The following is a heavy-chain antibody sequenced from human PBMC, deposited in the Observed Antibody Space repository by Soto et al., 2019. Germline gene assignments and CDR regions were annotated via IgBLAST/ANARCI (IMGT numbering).Heavy chain of an antibody. J-gene: IGHJ3*02. Sequence: QLQESGPGLVKPSETLSLTCSVSSDSVTNKNYYWGWIRQSPGKGLEWIGDIYFTGNTYYNPSLKSRVTIFGDTSKNFFSLKLISVTAADTAIYYCARHWPAGSDAFDIWGQGTMVTVSS. D-gene: IGHD6-13*01. V-gene: IGHV4-39*01. CDR1: SDSVTNKNYY. CDR3: ARHWPAGSDAFDI. CDR2: IYFTGNT.